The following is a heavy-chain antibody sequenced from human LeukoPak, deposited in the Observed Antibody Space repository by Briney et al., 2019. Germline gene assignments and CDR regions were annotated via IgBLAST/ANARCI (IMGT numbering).Heavy chain of an antibody. D-gene: IGHD3-3*01. CDR1: GYTFTSYG. V-gene: IGHV1-18*01. CDR2: ISAYNGNT. J-gene: IGHJ3*02. CDR3: ARERTYYDFWSGYYALYI. Sequence: ASVKVSRKASGYTFTSYGISWVRQAPGQGLEWMGWISAYNGNTNYAQKLQGRVTMTTDTSTSTAYMELRSLRSDDTAVYYCARERTYYDFWSGYYALYIWGQGTMVTVSS.